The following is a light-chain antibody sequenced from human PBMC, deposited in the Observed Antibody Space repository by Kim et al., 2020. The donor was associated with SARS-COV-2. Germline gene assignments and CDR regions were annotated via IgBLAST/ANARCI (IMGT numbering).Light chain of an antibody. V-gene: IGKV3-15*01. Sequence: EIVMTQSPATLSVSPGDRATLSCRASQTINTNLAWYQQKPGQAPSLLMYDASARARGVPARFSGSGSGTEFTLSISSVQSEDFAMYYCQQYTDWPPYTFGQGTKLEIK. CDR1: QTINTN. J-gene: IGKJ2*01. CDR2: DAS. CDR3: QQYTDWPPYT.